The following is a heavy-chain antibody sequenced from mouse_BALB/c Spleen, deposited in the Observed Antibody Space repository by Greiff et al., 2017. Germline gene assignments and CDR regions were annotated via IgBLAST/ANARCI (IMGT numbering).Heavy chain of an antibody. CDR2: ISYSGST. D-gene: IGHD2-14*01. Sequence: EVQLQQSGPSLVKPSQTLSLTCSVTGDSITSGYWNWIRKFPGNKLEYMGYISYSGSTYCNPSLKSRISITRDTSKNQYYLQLNSVTTEDTATYYCARYPVYYRYEDYAMDYWGQGTSVTVSS. CDR3: ARYPVYYRYEDYAMDY. J-gene: IGHJ4*01. V-gene: IGHV3-8*02. CDR1: GDSITSGY.